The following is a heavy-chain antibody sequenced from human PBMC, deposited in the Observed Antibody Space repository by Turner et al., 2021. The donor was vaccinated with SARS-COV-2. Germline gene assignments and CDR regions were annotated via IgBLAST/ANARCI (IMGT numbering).Heavy chain of an antibody. D-gene: IGHD3-10*01. CDR2: ISAYNGYT. Sequence: QVQLVQSGAEVKKPGASLTVSCKASGYTFTSYGISWVRQAPGQGLEWMGWISAYNGYTNYAQKLQGRVTMTTDTSTSTAYMELRSLRSDDTAVYYCARAYGSGSYGHYYCMDVWGQGTTVTVSS. CDR1: GYTFTSYG. J-gene: IGHJ6*02. CDR3: ARAYGSGSYGHYYCMDV. V-gene: IGHV1-18*01.